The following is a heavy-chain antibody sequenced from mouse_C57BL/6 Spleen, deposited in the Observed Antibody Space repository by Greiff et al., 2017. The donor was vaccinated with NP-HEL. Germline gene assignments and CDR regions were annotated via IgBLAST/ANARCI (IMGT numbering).Heavy chain of an antibody. V-gene: IGHV10-3*01. CDR3: VREDDYDFDY. CDR2: IRSKSSNYAT. CDR1: GFTFNTYA. Sequence: EVQLVESGGGLVQPKGSLKLSCAASGFTFNTYAMHWVRQAPGKGLEWVVRIRSKSSNYATYYADSVKDRFTISRDDSQSMLYLQMNNLKTEDTAMYYCVREDDYDFDYWGQGTTLTVSS. D-gene: IGHD2-4*01. J-gene: IGHJ2*01.